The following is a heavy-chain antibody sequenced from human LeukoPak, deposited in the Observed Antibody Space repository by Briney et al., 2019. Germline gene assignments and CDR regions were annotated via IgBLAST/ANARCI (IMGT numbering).Heavy chain of an antibody. CDR2: IIPILGIA. V-gene: IGHV1-69*04. CDR1: GGTFSSYA. J-gene: IGHJ4*02. Sequence: GSSVTVSFKASGGTFSSYAISWVRQAPGQGLEWMGRIIPILGIANYAQKFQGRVTITADKSTSTAYMELSSLRSEDTAVYYCARAQQLVSLFDYWGQGTLVTVSS. D-gene: IGHD6-13*01. CDR3: ARAQQLVSLFDY.